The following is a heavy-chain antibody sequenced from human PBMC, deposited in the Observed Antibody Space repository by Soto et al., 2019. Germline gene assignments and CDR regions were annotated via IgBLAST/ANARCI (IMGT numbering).Heavy chain of an antibody. CDR3: VKDRSDTWSFDY. V-gene: IGHV3-30*18. CDR2: VTHDGSLY. CDR1: GFTFSSCA. D-gene: IGHD2-8*02. Sequence: QVQLVESGGGVVQPGRSLRLSCVASGFTFSSCAMPWVRQVPGKGLEWLAVVTHDGSLYPYADSVKGRFSISRDNSRKTLYLQMNSLRPEDTAVYYCVKDRSDTWSFDYWGQGTLVTVSS. J-gene: IGHJ4*02.